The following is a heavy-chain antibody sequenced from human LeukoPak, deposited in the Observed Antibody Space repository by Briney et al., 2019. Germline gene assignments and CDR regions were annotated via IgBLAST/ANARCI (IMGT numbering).Heavy chain of an antibody. CDR3: ASGGSIGRYCSSTSCYGDYYYMDV. Sequence: EASVKVSCKASGGTFSSYAISWVRQAPGQGLEWMGGTIPIFGTANYAQKFQGRVTITADESTSTAYMELSSLRSEDTAVYYCASGGSIGRYCSSTSCYGDYYYMDVWGKGTTVTVSS. J-gene: IGHJ6*03. D-gene: IGHD2-2*01. CDR2: TIPIFGTA. CDR1: GGTFSSYA. V-gene: IGHV1-69*13.